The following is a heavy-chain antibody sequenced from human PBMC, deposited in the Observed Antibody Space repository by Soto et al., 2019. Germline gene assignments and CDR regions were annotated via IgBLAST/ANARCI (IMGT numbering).Heavy chain of an antibody. CDR2: INHSGST. Sequence: SSETLSLTCAVYGGSFSGYYWSWIRQPPGKGLEWIGEINHSGSTNYNPSLKSRVTISVDTSKNQFSLKLSSVTAADTAVYYCAGSSWYYYYGMDVWGQGTTVTVSS. CDR1: GGSFSGYY. D-gene: IGHD6-13*01. CDR3: AGSSWYYYYGMDV. J-gene: IGHJ6*02. V-gene: IGHV4-34*01.